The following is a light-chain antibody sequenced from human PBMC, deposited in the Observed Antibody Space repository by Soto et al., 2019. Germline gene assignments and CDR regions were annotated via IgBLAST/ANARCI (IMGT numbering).Light chain of an antibody. CDR3: QNYHSAPWT. Sequence: IQMTQSPSTLSASVGDRVTITCRASQGISNFLAWYQQKPGKVPTLLVYGASTLQSGVPSRFSGSGSGTDFCLTISSLRPEDIATYYCQNYHSAPWTFGQGTTVDVK. J-gene: IGKJ1*01. CDR2: GAS. CDR1: QGISNF. V-gene: IGKV1-27*01.